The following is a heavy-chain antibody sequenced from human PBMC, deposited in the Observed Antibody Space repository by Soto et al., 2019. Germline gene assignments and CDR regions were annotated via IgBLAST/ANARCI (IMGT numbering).Heavy chain of an antibody. V-gene: IGHV5-51*01. J-gene: IGHJ6*03. Sequence: GESLKISCKGSGYSFTSYWIGWVRQMPGKGLEWMGIIYPGDSDTRYSPSFQGQVTISADKSISTAYLQWSSLKASDTAMYYCAGQVRYNWNYYYMDVWGKGTTVTVSS. CDR1: GYSFTSYW. CDR3: AGQVRYNWNYYYMDV. D-gene: IGHD1-20*01. CDR2: IYPGDSDT.